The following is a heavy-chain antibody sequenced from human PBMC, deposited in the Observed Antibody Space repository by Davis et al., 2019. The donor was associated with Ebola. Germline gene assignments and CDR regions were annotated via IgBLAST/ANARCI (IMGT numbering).Heavy chain of an antibody. CDR1: GGTFSSYA. D-gene: IGHD6-13*01. CDR2: IIPILGIA. J-gene: IGHJ4*02. V-gene: IGHV1-69*04. CDR3: ARDPPFLTAAATGD. Sequence: SVKVSCKASGGTFSSYAISWVRQAPGQGLEWMGRIIPILGIANYAQKFQGRVTITADKSTSTAYMELSSLRSEDTAVYYCARDPPFLTAAATGDWGQGTLVTVSS.